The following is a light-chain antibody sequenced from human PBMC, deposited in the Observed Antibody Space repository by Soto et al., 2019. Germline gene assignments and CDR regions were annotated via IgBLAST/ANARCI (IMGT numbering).Light chain of an antibody. V-gene: IGKV1-5*03. CDR1: QSITTW. Sequence: DVRMTQSPSTLSASVGDRVTITCRASQSITTWLAWYQQKPGKAPKLLIYQASSLESGVPSRFSGSGSGTEFTLTISTLQPDDFATYYCQQYNSYWTFGQGTKVEI. CDR2: QAS. CDR3: QQYNSYWT. J-gene: IGKJ1*01.